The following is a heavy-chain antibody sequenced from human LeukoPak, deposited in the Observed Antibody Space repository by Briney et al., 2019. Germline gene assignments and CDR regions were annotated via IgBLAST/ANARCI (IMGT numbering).Heavy chain of an antibody. Sequence: GGSLRLSCAASGFTFSSYWMSWVRQAPGRGREWVANIKQDGSEKYYVDSVKGRFTISRDNAKNSLFLQMNSLRAEDTAIYYCARDLNYYGSGSHNGMDVWGQGTTVTVSS. D-gene: IGHD3-10*01. V-gene: IGHV3-7*03. J-gene: IGHJ6*02. CDR3: ARDLNYYGSGSHNGMDV. CDR1: GFTFSSYW. CDR2: IKQDGSEK.